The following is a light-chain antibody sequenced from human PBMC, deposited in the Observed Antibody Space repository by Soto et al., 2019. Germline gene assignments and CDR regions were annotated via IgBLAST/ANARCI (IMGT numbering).Light chain of an antibody. CDR3: QQSYGMPWT. V-gene: IGKV1-39*01. CDR1: QTISTY. CDR2: ASS. J-gene: IGKJ1*01. Sequence: IQMTQSPSSLSASVGDRVTITCRASQTISTYLNWYQQKXXKAPKLLIYASSSLQSGVPSRFSGSGSGTDFTLTITSLQPEDFATYICQQSYGMPWTFGQGTKVEV.